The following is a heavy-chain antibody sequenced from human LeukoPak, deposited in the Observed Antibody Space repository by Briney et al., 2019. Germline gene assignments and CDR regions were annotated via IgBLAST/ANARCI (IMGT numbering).Heavy chain of an antibody. J-gene: IGHJ4*02. CDR3: ARERITAPGGLFDY. D-gene: IGHD2-15*01. CDR2: INPNSGGT. CDR1: GYTFTGYY. V-gene: IGHV1-2*02. Sequence: ASVKVSCKASGYTFTGYYMHWVRQAPGQGLEWMGWINPNSGGTKYAQKFQGRVTMTRDTSISPAYMELSRLRSEDPAVYYCARERITAPGGLFDYWGQGTLVTVSS.